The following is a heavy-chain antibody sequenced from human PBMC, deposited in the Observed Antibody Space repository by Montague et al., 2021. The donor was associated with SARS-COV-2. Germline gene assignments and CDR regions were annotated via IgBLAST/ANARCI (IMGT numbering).Heavy chain of an antibody. CDR3: ARGMIRGVTTPFDY. CDR1: SGSIISSGYY. Sequence: SETLSLTCSVSSGSIISSGYYWGWIRQPPGKELEWIGNTYYSGTTYYNPSLQSRGTLSVDTSKNHLSLRLSSVTAADTAVYFCARGMIRGVTTPFDYWGQGSQVTVSS. J-gene: IGHJ4*02. V-gene: IGHV4-39*02. CDR2: TYYSGTT. D-gene: IGHD3-10*01.